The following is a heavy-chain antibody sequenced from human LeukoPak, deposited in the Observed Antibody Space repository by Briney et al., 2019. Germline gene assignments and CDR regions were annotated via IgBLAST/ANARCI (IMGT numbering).Heavy chain of an antibody. CDR2: INHSGST. J-gene: IGHJ5*02. CDR1: GGSFSGYY. Sequence: PSETLSLTCAVYGGSFSGYYWSWIRQPPGKGLEWIGEINHSGSTNYNPSLKSRVTISVDTSKNQFSLKLSSVTAADTAVYYCARVGDSGGFDPWGQGTLVTVSS. CDR3: ARVGDSGGFDP. D-gene: IGHD2-21*01. V-gene: IGHV4-34*01.